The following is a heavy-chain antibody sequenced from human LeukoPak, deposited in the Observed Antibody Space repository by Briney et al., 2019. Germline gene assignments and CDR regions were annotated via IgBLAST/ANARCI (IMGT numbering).Heavy chain of an antibody. Sequence: PGGSLRLSCAASGFTFSSYSMNWVRQAPGKGLEWVSSISSSSSYIYYADSVKGRFTISRDNAKNSLYLQMSSLRAEDTAVYYCAEDRSCSSTSCYRLHYWGQGTLVTVSS. V-gene: IGHV3-21*04. CDR1: GFTFSSYS. CDR3: AEDRSCSSTSCYRLHY. D-gene: IGHD2-2*02. J-gene: IGHJ4*02. CDR2: ISSSSSYI.